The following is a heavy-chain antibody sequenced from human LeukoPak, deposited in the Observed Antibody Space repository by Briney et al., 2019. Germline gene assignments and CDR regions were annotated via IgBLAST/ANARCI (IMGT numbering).Heavy chain of an antibody. D-gene: IGHD6-6*01. CDR2: IWYDGSNK. Sequence: GGSLRLSCTASGFTASGFTLNNAWMSWVRQAPGKGPEWVAVIWYDGSNKYYADSVKGRFTISRDNSKNTLCLQMNSLRAEDTAVYYCAREHSSSSFDYWGQGTLVTVSS. CDR3: AREHSSSSFDY. V-gene: IGHV3-33*08. J-gene: IGHJ4*02. CDR1: SGFTASGFTLNNAW.